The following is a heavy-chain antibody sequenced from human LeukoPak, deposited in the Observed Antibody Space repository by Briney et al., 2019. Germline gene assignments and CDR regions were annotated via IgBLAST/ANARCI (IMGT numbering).Heavy chain of an antibody. J-gene: IGHJ4*02. D-gene: IGHD6-6*01. CDR1: GFTFSNAW. V-gene: IGHV3-15*01. CDR3: ANLPAARVVLY. CDR2: IKSKTDGGTT. Sequence: GGSLRLSCAASGFTFSNAWMSWVRQAPGKGLEWVGRIKSKTDGGTTDYAAPVKGRFTISRDDSKNTLYLQMNSLRAEDTAVYYCANLPAARVVLYWGQGTQVTVSS.